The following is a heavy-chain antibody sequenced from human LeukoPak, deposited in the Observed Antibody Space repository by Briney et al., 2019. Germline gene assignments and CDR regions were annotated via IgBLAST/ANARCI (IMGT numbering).Heavy chain of an antibody. Sequence: GGSLRLSCAASGFTFSSYGMHWVRQAPGKGLEWVAVISYDGSHKYYADSVKGRFTISRDDSKKMLYLQMNSLRANDTAVYYCVKPFSSSWDNWFDPWGQGTLVIVSS. J-gene: IGHJ5*02. D-gene: IGHD6-13*01. CDR3: VKPFSSSWDNWFDP. V-gene: IGHV3-30*18. CDR2: ISYDGSHK. CDR1: GFTFSSYG.